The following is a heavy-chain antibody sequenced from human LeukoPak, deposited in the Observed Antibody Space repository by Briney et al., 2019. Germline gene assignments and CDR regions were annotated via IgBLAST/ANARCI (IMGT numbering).Heavy chain of an antibody. D-gene: IGHD1-26*01. J-gene: IGHJ4*02. CDR3: ARGDGTPYYFDY. Sequence: GGSLRLSCAASGFTFSSYAMHWVRQAPGKGLEWVAVISYEGSNKYYADSVKGRFTISRDNSKNTLYLQMNSLRAEDTAVYYCARGDGTPYYFDYWGQGTLVTVSS. CDR2: ISYEGSNK. V-gene: IGHV3-30-3*01. CDR1: GFTFSSYA.